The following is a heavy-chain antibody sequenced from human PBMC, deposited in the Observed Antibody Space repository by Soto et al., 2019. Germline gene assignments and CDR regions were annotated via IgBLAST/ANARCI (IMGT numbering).Heavy chain of an antibody. D-gene: IGHD1-26*01. CDR3: ARREGHYYYGMDV. V-gene: IGHV5-10-1*01. Sequence: GESLKISCKGSGYSFTSYWISCVRQMPEKGLEWMGRSDPSDSYTNYSAAFQVHVTISADKSNSTAFLQWSVLKTSDTAIYYCARREGHYYYGMDVWGQGTTVTVAS. CDR1: GYSFTSYW. J-gene: IGHJ6*02. CDR2: SDPSDSYT.